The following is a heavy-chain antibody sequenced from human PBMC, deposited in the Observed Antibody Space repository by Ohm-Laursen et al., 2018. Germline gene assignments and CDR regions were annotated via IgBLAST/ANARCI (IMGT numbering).Heavy chain of an antibody. J-gene: IGHJ5*02. CDR3: ARSTYYYETTGSRDWFDP. V-gene: IGHV2-26*01. CDR2: IFLNDEK. CDR1: GFSFTNVKMG. Sequence: ATQTLTLTCTVSGFSFTNVKMGVSWIRQPPGKALEWLAHIFLNDEKSCSTSLKSRLTISKDTSKSLVVLTMTNMDPVDTGTYYCARSTYYYETTGSRDWFDPWGQGTLVTVSS. D-gene: IGHD3-22*01.